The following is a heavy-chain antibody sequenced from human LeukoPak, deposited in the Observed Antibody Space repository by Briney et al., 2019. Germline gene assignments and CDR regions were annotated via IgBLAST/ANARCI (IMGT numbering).Heavy chain of an antibody. V-gene: IGHV3-9*01. CDR3: AKARYCSSTSCTRSFDY. J-gene: IGHJ4*02. Sequence: GRSLRLSCAASGFTFHDYAMHWVRQAPGKGLEWVSGISWNSGSIGYADSVKGRFTISRDNAKNSLYLQMNSLRAEDTALYYCAKARYCSSTSCTRSFDYWGQGTLVTVSS. CDR1: GFTFHDYA. D-gene: IGHD2-2*01. CDR2: ISWNSGSI.